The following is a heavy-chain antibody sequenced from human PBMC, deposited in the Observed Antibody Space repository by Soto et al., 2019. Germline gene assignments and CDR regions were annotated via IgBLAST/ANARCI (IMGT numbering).Heavy chain of an antibody. D-gene: IGHD3-16*02. J-gene: IGHJ4*02. Sequence: QVQLVESGGDVVQPGRSLRLSCAASGFILSNYDMHWVRQAPGKGLEWLAVFSPDGSKIFYADSVKGRFTISRDISKNTLYLHVNNLRPEDNAVYFCAREVIPEIPFDYSGQGTLVTVSS. V-gene: IGHV3-30*04. CDR1: GFILSNYD. CDR2: FSPDGSKI. CDR3: AREVIPEIPFDY.